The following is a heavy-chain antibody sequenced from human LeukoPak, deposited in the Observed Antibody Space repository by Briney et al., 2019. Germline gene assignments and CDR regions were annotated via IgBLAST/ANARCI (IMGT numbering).Heavy chain of an antibody. CDR3: ARDHYYDSSGYLDY. Sequence: GGSLRLSCAASGFTFSSYGMHWVRQAPGKGLEWVAVISYDGSNKYYADSVKGRFTISRDNSKNTLYLQMNSLRAEDTAVYYCARDHYYDSSGYLDYWGQGTLVTVSS. CDR2: ISYDGSNK. D-gene: IGHD3-22*01. CDR1: GFTFSSYG. V-gene: IGHV3-30*03. J-gene: IGHJ4*02.